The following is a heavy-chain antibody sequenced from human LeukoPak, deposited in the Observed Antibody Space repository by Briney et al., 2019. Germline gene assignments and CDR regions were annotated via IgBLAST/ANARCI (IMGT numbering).Heavy chain of an antibody. Sequence: GGSLRLSCAASGFTFSSYGMHWVRQAPGKGLEWVAFIRYDGSTKYYADSVKGQFTISRDNSKNTLYLQMNSLRAEGTAVYYCARHGWGFDYWGQGTLVTVSS. CDR2: IRYDGSTK. CDR3: ARHGWGFDY. J-gene: IGHJ4*02. CDR1: GFTFSSYG. D-gene: IGHD6-19*01. V-gene: IGHV3-30*02.